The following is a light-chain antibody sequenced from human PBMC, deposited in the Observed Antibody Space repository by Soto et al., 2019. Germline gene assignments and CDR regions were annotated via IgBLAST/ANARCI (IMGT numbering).Light chain of an antibody. Sequence: QSVLTQPPSVSGAPGQRVTISCTGSNSNIGANYDVQWYQQLPGTAPKLLIYGNNNRPSGVPDRFSGSKSGSSASLAITGLQAEDEADYYCQSFDSSLSAFYVFGTGTKVTVL. CDR3: QSFDSSLSAFYV. CDR2: GNN. V-gene: IGLV1-40*01. J-gene: IGLJ1*01. CDR1: NSNIGANYD.